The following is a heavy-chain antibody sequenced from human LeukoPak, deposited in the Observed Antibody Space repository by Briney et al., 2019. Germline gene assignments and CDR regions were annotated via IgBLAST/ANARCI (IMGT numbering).Heavy chain of an antibody. Sequence: GGSLRLSCAASGFTFSSYWMSWVRQAPGKGLEWVANIKQDGSEKYYVDSVKGRFTISRDNAKNSLYLQMNSLKTEDTAIYYCIRRESSGWLQSVDWGQGTLVTVSS. CDR1: GFTFSSYW. V-gene: IGHV3-7*03. CDR2: IKQDGSEK. J-gene: IGHJ4*02. D-gene: IGHD5-24*01. CDR3: IRRESSGWLQSVD.